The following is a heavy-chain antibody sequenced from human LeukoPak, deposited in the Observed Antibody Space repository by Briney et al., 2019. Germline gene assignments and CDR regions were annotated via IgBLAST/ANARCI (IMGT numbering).Heavy chain of an antibody. V-gene: IGHV3-21*01. D-gene: IGHD3-22*01. CDR3: ARDHYYDSSGYSELGY. CDR1: GFTFSSYS. J-gene: IGHJ4*02. Sequence: GGSLRLSCAASGFTFSSYSMNWVRQAPGKGLEWVSSISSSSSYIYYADSVKGRFTISRDNAKNSLYLQMNSLRAEDTAVYYCARDHYYDSSGYSELGYWGQGTLVTVSS. CDR2: ISSSSSYI.